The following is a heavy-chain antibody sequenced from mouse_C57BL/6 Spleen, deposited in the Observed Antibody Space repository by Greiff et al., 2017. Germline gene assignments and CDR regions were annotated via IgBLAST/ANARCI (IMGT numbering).Heavy chain of an antibody. V-gene: IGHV5-4*03. CDR3: ARAGDYDYEGYAMDY. CDR1: GFTFSSYA. D-gene: IGHD2-4*01. CDR2: ISDGGSYT. J-gene: IGHJ4*01. Sequence: DVKLVESGGGLVKPGGSLKLSCAASGFTFSSYAMSWVRQTPEKRLEWVATISDGGSYTYYPDNVKGRFTISRDNAKNNLYLQMSHLKSEDTAMYYCARAGDYDYEGYAMDYWGQGTSVTVSS.